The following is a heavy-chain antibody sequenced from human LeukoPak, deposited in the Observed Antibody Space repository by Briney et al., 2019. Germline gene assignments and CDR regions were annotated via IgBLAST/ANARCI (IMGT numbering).Heavy chain of an antibody. J-gene: IGHJ4*02. CDR2: ISSSSSYI. Sequence: GGSLRLSCAASGFTFSSYSMNWVRQAPGKGLEWVSSISSSSSYIYSADSVKGRFTISRDNAKNSLYLQMNSLRAEDTAVYYCARSYYDSSGYFDYWGQGTLVTVSS. CDR3: ARSYYDSSGYFDY. V-gene: IGHV3-21*01. D-gene: IGHD3-22*01. CDR1: GFTFSSYS.